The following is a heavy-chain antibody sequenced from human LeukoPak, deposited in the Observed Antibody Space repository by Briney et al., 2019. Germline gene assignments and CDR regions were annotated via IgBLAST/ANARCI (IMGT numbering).Heavy chain of an antibody. Sequence: ASVKVSCKTSGYSFTAYYIHWVRQAPGQGLEWMGWMNPNSGNTGYAQKFQGRVTMTRNTSISTAYMELSSLRSEDTAVYYCARGKIGYCSGGSCFPSNYYYYMDVWGKGTTVTISS. V-gene: IGHV1-8*02. CDR1: GYSFTAYY. D-gene: IGHD2-15*01. CDR2: MNPNSGNT. J-gene: IGHJ6*03. CDR3: ARGKIGYCSGGSCFPSNYYYYMDV.